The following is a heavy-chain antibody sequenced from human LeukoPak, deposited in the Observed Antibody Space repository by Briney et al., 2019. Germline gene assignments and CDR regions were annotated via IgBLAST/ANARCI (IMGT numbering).Heavy chain of an antibody. CDR3: AELGITMIGGV. Sequence: GGSLRLSCAASGFTFSSYAMNWVCQAPGKGLEWVSYISSSGSTIYYADSVKGRFTISRDNAKNSLYLQMNSLRAEDTAVYYCAELGITMIGGVWGKGTTVTISS. V-gene: IGHV3-48*03. CDR2: ISSSGSTI. D-gene: IGHD3-10*02. J-gene: IGHJ6*04. CDR1: GFTFSSYA.